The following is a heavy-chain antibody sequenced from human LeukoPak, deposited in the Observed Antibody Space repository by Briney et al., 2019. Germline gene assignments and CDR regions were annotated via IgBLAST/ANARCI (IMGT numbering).Heavy chain of an antibody. V-gene: IGHV3-49*03. Sequence: GRSLRLSCTASGFTFGDYAMSWFRQAPGKGLEWVGFIRSKAYGGTTEYAASVKGRFTISRDDSKSIAYLQMNSLKTEDTAVYYCTSDGPEPPGQQQLVPYFDYWGQGTLVTVSS. J-gene: IGHJ4*02. CDR3: TSDGPEPPGQQQLVPYFDY. CDR2: IRSKAYGGTT. D-gene: IGHD6-13*01. CDR1: GFTFGDYA.